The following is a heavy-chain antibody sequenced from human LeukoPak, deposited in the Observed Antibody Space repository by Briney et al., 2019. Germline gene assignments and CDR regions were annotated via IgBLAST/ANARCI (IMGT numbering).Heavy chain of an antibody. V-gene: IGHV4-38-2*02. CDR3: ARDVRYSGYDLGTDY. CDR1: GYSISSGYY. Sequence: PSETLSLTCAVSGYSISSGYYWGWIRQPPGKGLEWIGSIYHSGSTYYNPSLKSRVTISVGTSKNQFSLKLSSVTAADTAVYYCARDVRYSGYDLGTDYWGQGTLVTVSS. CDR2: IYHSGST. D-gene: IGHD5-12*01. J-gene: IGHJ4*02.